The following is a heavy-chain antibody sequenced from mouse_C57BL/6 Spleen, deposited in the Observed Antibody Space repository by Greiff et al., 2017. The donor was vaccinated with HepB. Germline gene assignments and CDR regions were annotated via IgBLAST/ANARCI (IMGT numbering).Heavy chain of an antibody. Sequence: EVMLVESGEGLVKPGGSLKLSCAASGFTFSSYAMSWVRQTPEKRLEWVAYISSGGDYIYYADTVKGRFTISRDNARNTLYLQMSSLKSEDTAMYYCTRVGGDYVPFAYWGQGTLVTVSA. CDR3: TRVGGDYVPFAY. CDR1: GFTFSSYA. CDR2: ISSGGDYI. D-gene: IGHD2-4*01. J-gene: IGHJ3*01. V-gene: IGHV5-9-1*02.